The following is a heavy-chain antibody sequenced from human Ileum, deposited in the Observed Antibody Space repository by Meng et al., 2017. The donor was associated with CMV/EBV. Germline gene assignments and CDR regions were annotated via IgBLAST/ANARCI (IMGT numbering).Heavy chain of an antibody. D-gene: IGHD2-21*02. CDR3: ARDRVTSSEDQFHCMDV. J-gene: IGHJ6*02. CDR1: GYTFTGYY. CDR2: INPNSGDT. Sequence: ASVLVFCKASGYTFTGYYLHWLRQAPGQGLEWRGWINPNSGDTKYAQKFQGRVTMTRDTFISTAYMELSSLRSDDTAVYYCARDRVTSSEDQFHCMDVWGQGTTVTVSS. V-gene: IGHV1-2*02.